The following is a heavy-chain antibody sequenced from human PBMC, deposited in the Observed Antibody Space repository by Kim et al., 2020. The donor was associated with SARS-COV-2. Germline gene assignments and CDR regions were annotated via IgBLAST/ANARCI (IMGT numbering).Heavy chain of an antibody. J-gene: IGHJ4*02. CDR1: GFSFISYS. Sequence: GGSLRLSCSASGFSFISYSMHWVRQAPGKGLEYVSSIIANGGNTYYADSVKGRFAISRDNSKNTLYLQMSSLRGEDTAVYYCVKDPETLWFGASPRYFDYWGQGALVTVSS. CDR3: VKDPETLWFGASPRYFDY. D-gene: IGHD3-10*01. CDR2: IIANGGNT. V-gene: IGHV3-64D*06.